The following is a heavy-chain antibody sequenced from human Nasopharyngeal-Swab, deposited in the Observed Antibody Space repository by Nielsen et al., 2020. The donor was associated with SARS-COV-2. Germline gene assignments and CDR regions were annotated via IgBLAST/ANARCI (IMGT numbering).Heavy chain of an antibody. J-gene: IGHJ4*02. D-gene: IGHD1-1*01. Sequence: GESLKISCRGSGYSLATYWTGWVRQMPGKGLEWMGIIYPGDSDTRYSPSFQGQVTISADKSINTAYLQWSSLKASDTAMYYCASGRAFFDYWGQGTLLTVSS. CDR1: GYSLATYW. CDR3: ASGRAFFDY. V-gene: IGHV5-51*01. CDR2: IYPGDSDT.